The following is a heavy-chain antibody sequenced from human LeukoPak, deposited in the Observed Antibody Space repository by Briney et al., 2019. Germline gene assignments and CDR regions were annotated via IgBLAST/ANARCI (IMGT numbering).Heavy chain of an antibody. Sequence: GGSLRLSCAASGFTFSSYAMSWVRQAPGKGLEWVANIKQDGSEKYYVDSVKGRFTISRDNAKNSVYLQLNSLGAEDTAVYYCARAIVVSAAPYYYYMDVWGKGTTVTVSS. J-gene: IGHJ6*03. CDR3: ARAIVVSAAPYYYYMDV. D-gene: IGHD5/OR15-5a*01. CDR1: GFTFSSYA. V-gene: IGHV3-7*04. CDR2: IKQDGSEK.